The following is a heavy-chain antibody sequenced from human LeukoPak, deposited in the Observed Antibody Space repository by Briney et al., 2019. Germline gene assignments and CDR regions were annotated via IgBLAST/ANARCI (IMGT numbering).Heavy chain of an antibody. CDR1: GGSINSYY. Sequence: SETLSLTCTVSGGSINSYYWSWIRHPPGRGLEWIGYIYYSGSTNYNPSLKSRVTISVDTSKNQFSLKLSSVTAADTAVYYCARVPGYDILTGYLFDYWGQGTLVTVSS. CDR2: IYYSGST. D-gene: IGHD3-9*01. J-gene: IGHJ4*02. V-gene: IGHV4-59*01. CDR3: ARVPGYDILTGYLFDY.